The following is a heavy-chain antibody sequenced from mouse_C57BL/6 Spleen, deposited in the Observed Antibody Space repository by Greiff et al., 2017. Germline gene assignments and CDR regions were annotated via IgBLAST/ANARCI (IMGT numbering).Heavy chain of an antibody. J-gene: IGHJ4*01. CDR1: GYTFTSYW. Sequence: QVQLQQPGTELVKPGASVKLSCKASGYTFTSYWMHWVKQRPGQGLEWIGNINPSNGGTNYNEKFKSKATLTVDKSSSTAYMQLSSLTSEDSEVYYCAREWLLYYYAMDYWGQGTSVTVSS. CDR2: INPSNGGT. D-gene: IGHD2-3*01. V-gene: IGHV1-53*01. CDR3: AREWLLYYYAMDY.